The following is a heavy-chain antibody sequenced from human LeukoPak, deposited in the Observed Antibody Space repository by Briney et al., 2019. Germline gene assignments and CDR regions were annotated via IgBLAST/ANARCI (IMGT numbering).Heavy chain of an antibody. CDR3: ARSYGMATVNY. CDR2: IYYSGST. J-gene: IGHJ4*02. Sequence: SETLSLTCTVSGGSISSYYWSWIRQPPGKGLEWIGYIYYSGSTNYNPSLKSRVTISVDTSKNQFSLKLSSVTAADTAVYYCARSYGMATVNYWGQGTLVTVSS. D-gene: IGHD5-24*01. CDR1: GGSISSYY. V-gene: IGHV4-59*08.